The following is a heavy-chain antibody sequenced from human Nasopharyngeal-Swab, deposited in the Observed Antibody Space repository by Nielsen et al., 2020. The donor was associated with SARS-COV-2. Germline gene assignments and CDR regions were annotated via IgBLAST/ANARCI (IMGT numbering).Heavy chain of an antibody. J-gene: IGHJ6*02. V-gene: IGHV4-39*01. CDR2: IYYSGST. CDR1: GGSISSSSYY. D-gene: IGHD3-3*01. CDR3: ARQPPMTYDFWSGYYSSDYGMDV. Sequence: LTCTVSGGSISSSSYYWGWIRQPPGKGLEWIGSIYYSGSTYYNPSLKSRVTISVDTSKNQFSLKLSSVTAADTAVYYCARQPPMTYDFWSGYYSSDYGMDVWGQGTTVTVSS.